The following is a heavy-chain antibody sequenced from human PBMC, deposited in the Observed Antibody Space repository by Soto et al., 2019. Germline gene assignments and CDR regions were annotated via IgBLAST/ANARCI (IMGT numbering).Heavy chain of an antibody. CDR2: VNGGGDIT. CDR3: ARGHFGVTMDV. CDR1: EFTFSSYS. J-gene: IGHJ6*02. Sequence: GGSLRLSCAASEFTFSSYSMIWVRQAPGKGLEWVSGVNGGGDITYYAESVKGRFTISRDNSKNTLYLQMNSLSAEDTAVFYCARGHFGVTMDVWGQGTTVTVSS. D-gene: IGHD3-3*01. V-gene: IGHV3-23*01.